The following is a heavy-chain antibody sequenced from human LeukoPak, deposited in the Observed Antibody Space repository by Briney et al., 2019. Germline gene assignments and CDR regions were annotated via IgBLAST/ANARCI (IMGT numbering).Heavy chain of an antibody. J-gene: IGHJ4*02. CDR1: GFTFSSYS. V-gene: IGHV3-48*01. CDR3: ARDRLHYGEYEKTFDY. CDR2: ISHSSSTI. Sequence: PGGSLRLSCAASGFTFSSYSMNRVRQAPGKGLEWVSYISHSSSTIYYADSVKGRFTISRDNAKKSLYLQMNSLRAEDSAVYYCARDRLHYGEYEKTFDYWGQGTLVTVSS. D-gene: IGHD4-17*01.